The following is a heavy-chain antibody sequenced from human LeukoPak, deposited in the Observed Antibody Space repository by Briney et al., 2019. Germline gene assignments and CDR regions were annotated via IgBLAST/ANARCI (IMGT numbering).Heavy chain of an antibody. CDR2: ISYEDGSNK. V-gene: IGHV3-30*04. J-gene: IGHJ4*02. D-gene: IGHD2-2*02. CDR1: GFTFSSFA. CDR3: ARESGGNTPYYFDY. Sequence: GSLRLSCAASGFTFSSFALHWVRQAPGKGLEWVAVISYEDGSNKYYADSVKGRFTISRDDSKHTVYLQMNSLRTEDTAVYYCARESGGNTPYYFDYWGQGTLVTVSS.